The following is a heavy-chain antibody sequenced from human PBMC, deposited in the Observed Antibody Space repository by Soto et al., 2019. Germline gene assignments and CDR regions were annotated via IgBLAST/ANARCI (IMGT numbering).Heavy chain of an antibody. V-gene: IGHV1-8*01. D-gene: IGHD4-17*01. J-gene: IGHJ5*02. CDR2: MNPNSGNT. Sequence: QVQLVQSGAEVKKPGASVKVSCKASGYTFTSYDINWVRQATGQGLEWMGWMNPNSGNTGYAQKFQVSITQTRNISLRTAYIELHSLRSEDTPVYYCASDLPRMTTVTPGFDPSGHGTLVTVSS. CDR3: ASDLPRMTTVTPGFDP. CDR1: GYTFTSYD.